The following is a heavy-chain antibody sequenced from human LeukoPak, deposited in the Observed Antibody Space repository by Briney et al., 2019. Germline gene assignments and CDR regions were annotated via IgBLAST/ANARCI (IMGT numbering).Heavy chain of an antibody. Sequence: SETLSLTCAVYGGSFSGYYWSWIRQSPGKGLEWIGEINHSGSTNYNPSLKSRVTISVDTSKNQFSLKLSSVTAADTAVYYCAMHFDCSSTSCYGYFDYWGQGTLVTVSS. CDR1: GGSFSGYY. CDR2: INHSGST. D-gene: IGHD2-2*01. V-gene: IGHV4-34*01. CDR3: AMHFDCSSTSCYGYFDY. J-gene: IGHJ4*02.